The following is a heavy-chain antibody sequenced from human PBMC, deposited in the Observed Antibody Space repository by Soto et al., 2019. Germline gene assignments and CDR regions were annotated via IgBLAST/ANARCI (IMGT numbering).Heavy chain of an antibody. V-gene: IGHV3-7*01. CDR3: ARVSTPMVSLDY. D-gene: IGHD5-18*01. CDR1: GFTFSSLW. J-gene: IGHJ4*02. Sequence: ASGSLRLSCAASGFTFSSLWMSWVRQAPGKGLEWVANIKQDGSDKYYVDSVRGRFTISRDNAKSSLYLQMNSLRAEDTAVYYCARVSTPMVSLDYWGQGTLVTVSS. CDR2: IKQDGSDK.